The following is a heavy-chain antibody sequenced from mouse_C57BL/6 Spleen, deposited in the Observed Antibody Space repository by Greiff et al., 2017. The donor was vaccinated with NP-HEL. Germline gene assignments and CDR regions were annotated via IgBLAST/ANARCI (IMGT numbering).Heavy chain of an antibody. J-gene: IGHJ2*01. CDR1: GFNIKDDY. CDR2: IDPENGDT. V-gene: IGHV14-4*01. Sequence: EVKLQQSGAELVRPGASVKLSCTASGFNIKDDYMHWVKQRPEQGLEWIGWIDPENGDTEYASKFQGKATITADTSSNTAYLQLSSLTSEDTAVYYCTRKLRSDYLDYWGQGTTLTVSS. CDR3: TRKLRSDYLDY. D-gene: IGHD1-1*01.